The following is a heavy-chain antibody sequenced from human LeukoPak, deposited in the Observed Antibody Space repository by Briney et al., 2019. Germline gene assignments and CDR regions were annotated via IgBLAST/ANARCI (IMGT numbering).Heavy chain of an antibody. J-gene: IGHJ6*03. CDR1: GGTFSSYA. D-gene: IGHD1-1*01. CDR2: IIPIFGTA. V-gene: IGHV1-69*05. Sequence: RASVKVSCKASGGTFSSYAISWVRQAPGQGLEWMGRIIPIFGTANYAQKFQGRVTITTDESTSTAYMELSSLRSEDTAVYYCATTNEKALRAYYYYYYMDVWGNGTTVTVSS. CDR3: ATTNEKALRAYYYYYYMDV.